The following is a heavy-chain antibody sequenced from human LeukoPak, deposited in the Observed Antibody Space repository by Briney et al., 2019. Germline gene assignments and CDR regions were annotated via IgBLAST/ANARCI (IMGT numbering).Heavy chain of an antibody. D-gene: IGHD3-22*01. V-gene: IGHV1-24*01. J-gene: IGHJ4*02. Sequence: ASVKVSCKVSGYTLAELSMHWVRQPPGKGLEWMGGFHPEDGETIYAQKFQGRVTMTEDTSTDTAYMELSSLRSEDTAVYYCAREYYYDSSGYYYAFDYWGQGTLVTVSS. CDR1: GYTLAELS. CDR3: AREYYYDSSGYYYAFDY. CDR2: FHPEDGET.